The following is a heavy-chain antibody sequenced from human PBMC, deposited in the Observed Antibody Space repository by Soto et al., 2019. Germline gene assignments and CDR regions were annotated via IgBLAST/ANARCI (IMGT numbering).Heavy chain of an antibody. Sequence: SQTLSLTCAISGDSVSSNSAAWNWIRQSPSRGLEWLGRTYYRSKWYNDYAVSVKSRITINPDTSKNQFSLQLNSVTPEDTAVYYCARDSGYCSSTSCYVYYYYGMDVWGQGTTVTVSS. CDR1: GDSVSSNSAA. CDR2: TYYRSKWYN. D-gene: IGHD2-2*01. V-gene: IGHV6-1*01. CDR3: ARDSGYCSSTSCYVYYYYGMDV. J-gene: IGHJ6*02.